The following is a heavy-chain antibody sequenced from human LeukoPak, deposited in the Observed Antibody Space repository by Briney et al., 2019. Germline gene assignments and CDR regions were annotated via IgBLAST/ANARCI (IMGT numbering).Heavy chain of an antibody. CDR2: ISYDGSNK. CDR1: GFTFSTYA. D-gene: IGHD6-19*01. V-gene: IGHV3-30*04. CDR3: AKDRMRSSAWLMGYFDY. Sequence: GSLRLSCAASGFTFSTYAMHWVRQAPGKGLEWVAVISYDGSNKYYADSVKGRFTISRDNSKNTLYLQMNGLRAEDTAVYYCAKDRMRSSAWLMGYFDYWGQGTLVTVSS. J-gene: IGHJ4*02.